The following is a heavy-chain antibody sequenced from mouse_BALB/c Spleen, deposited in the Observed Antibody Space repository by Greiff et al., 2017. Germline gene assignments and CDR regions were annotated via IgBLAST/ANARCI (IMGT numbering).Heavy chain of an antibody. Sequence: EVKVEESGGGLVQPGGSMKLSCVASGFTFSNYWMNWVRQSPEKGLEWVAEIRLKSNNYATHYAESVKGRFTISRDDSKSSVYLQMNNLRAEDTGIYYCTSWFDYWGQGTTLTVSS. CDR2: IRLKSNNYAT. J-gene: IGHJ2*01. CDR1: GFTFSNYW. V-gene: IGHV6-6*02. CDR3: TSWFDY.